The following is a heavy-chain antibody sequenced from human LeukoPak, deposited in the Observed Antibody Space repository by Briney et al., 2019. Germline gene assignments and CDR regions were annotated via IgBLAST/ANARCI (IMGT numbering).Heavy chain of an antibody. CDR1: GYTFSGYY. D-gene: IGHD6-13*01. CDR3: ARPAYSSSWDVPYGMDV. CDR2: INPNSGGT. V-gene: IGHV1-2*02. J-gene: IGHJ6*02. Sequence: ASVKVSCKASGYTFSGYYMHWVRQAPGQGLEWMGWINPNSGGTNYAQKFQGRVTMTRDTSISTAYMELSRLRSDDTAVYYCARPAYSSSWDVPYGMDVWGQGTTVNGSS.